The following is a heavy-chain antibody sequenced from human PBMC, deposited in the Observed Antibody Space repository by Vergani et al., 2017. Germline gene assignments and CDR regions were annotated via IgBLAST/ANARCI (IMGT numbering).Heavy chain of an antibody. CDR1: GFTFSSYA. CDR3: AKLNYGDYXETG. J-gene: IGHJ4*02. D-gene: IGHD4-17*01. Sequence: EVQLLESGGGLVQPGGSLRLSCAASGFTFSSYAMSWVRQAPGKGLEWVSAISGSGGSTYYADSVKGRVTISRDNSKNTLYLQMNSLRAEDTAVYYCAKLNYGDYXETGWGQGTLVTVSS. CDR2: ISGSGGST. V-gene: IGHV3-23*01.